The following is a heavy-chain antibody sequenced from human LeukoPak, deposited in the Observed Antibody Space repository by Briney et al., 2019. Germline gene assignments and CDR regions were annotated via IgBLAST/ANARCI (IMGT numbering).Heavy chain of an antibody. CDR2: IWYGGSNK. V-gene: IGHV3-33*01. D-gene: IGHD2-2*01. CDR1: GFTFSSYG. CDR3: ARAPQYVFYFDY. Sequence: PGRSLRLSCAASGFTFSSYGMHWVRQAPGKGLEWVAVIWYGGSNKYYADSVKGRFTISRDNSKNTLYLQMNSLRAEDTAVYYCARAPQYVFYFDYWGQGTLVTVSS. J-gene: IGHJ4*02.